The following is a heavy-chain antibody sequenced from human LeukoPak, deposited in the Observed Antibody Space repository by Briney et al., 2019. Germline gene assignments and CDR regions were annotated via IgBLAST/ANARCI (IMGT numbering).Heavy chain of an antibody. V-gene: IGHV3-21*01. Sequence: GGSLRLSCAASGFTFYSYMMNWVRQALGKGLEWVSSISSSTSYIYYADSVKGRFTISRDNAKNSLHLQMNSLRAEDTAVYYCARTTYYDSSGYTTDYYYYMDVWGKGTTVTVSS. CDR1: GFTFYSYM. CDR2: ISSSTSYI. J-gene: IGHJ6*03. D-gene: IGHD3-22*01. CDR3: ARTTYYDSSGYTTDYYYYMDV.